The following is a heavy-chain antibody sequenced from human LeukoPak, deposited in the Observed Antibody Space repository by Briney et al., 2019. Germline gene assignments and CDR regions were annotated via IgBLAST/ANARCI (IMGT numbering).Heavy chain of an antibody. CDR3: ARVHSSSWYYFDY. CDR2: IYYSGST. V-gene: IGHV4-30-4*08. CDR1: GGSISSGDYY. Sequence: SETLSLTCTVSGGSISSGDYYWSWIRQPPGKGLEWIGYIYYSGSTYYNPSLKSRVTISVDTSKNQFSLKLSSVTAADTAVYYCARVHSSSWYYFDYWGQGTLVTVSS. D-gene: IGHD6-13*01. J-gene: IGHJ4*02.